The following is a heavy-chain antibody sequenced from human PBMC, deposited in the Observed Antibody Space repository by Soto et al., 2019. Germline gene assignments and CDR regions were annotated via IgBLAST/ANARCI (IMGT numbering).Heavy chain of an antibody. J-gene: IGHJ6*02. CDR1: GGTFSSYA. V-gene: IGHV1-69*13. CDR3: ARDQVTTRHGMDV. D-gene: IGHD4-17*01. Sequence: SVKVSCKASGGTFSSYAISWVRQAPGQGLEWMGGIIPIFGTANYAQKFQGRVTITADESTSTAYMELSSLRSEDTAVYYCARDQVTTRHGMDVLGQVTTGIFSS. CDR2: IIPIFGTA.